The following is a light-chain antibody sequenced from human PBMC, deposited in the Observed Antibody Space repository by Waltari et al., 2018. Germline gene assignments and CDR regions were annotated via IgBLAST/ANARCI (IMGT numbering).Light chain of an antibody. CDR3: LQYGSPPFT. V-gene: IGKV3-20*01. J-gene: IGKJ3*01. Sequence: EIVLTQSPGTLSLSPGERATLSYRPSQYVSSSYLAWYQQKPGQAPRLLIYGASFRAAGIPERFSGSGSGTDFTLTISRLEPEDFAVFYCLQYGSPPFTFGPGTKVEIK. CDR2: GAS. CDR1: QYVSSSY.